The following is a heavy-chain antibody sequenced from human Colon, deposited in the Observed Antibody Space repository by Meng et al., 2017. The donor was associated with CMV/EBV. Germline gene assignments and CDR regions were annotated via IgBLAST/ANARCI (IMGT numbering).Heavy chain of an antibody. CDR2: ISSGGQTI. CDR3: ARDPSLITISGVVTYGMDV. D-gene: IGHD3-3*01. CDR1: GFNFRSFE. J-gene: IGHJ6*02. Sequence: GGSLRLSCSASGFNFRSFEMNWVRQAPGKGLEWVAYISSGGQTIHYADSVKGRFTIPRDNTNNSLYLHMTSLRADDTAVYYCARDPSLITISGVVTYGMDVWGPGTTVTVSS. V-gene: IGHV3-48*03.